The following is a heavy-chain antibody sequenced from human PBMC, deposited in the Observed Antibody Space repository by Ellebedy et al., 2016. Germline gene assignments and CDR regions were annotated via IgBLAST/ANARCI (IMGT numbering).Heavy chain of an antibody. CDR3: AKHETDGDYYFDL. CDR1: GFTFKTYA. J-gene: IGHJ2*01. CDR2: LSGSGPKT. D-gene: IGHD2-21*01. V-gene: IGHV3-23*01. Sequence: GESLKISXAASGFTFKTYAMSWVRQAPGEGLEWVSTLSGSGPKTYYADSVQSLFTISRDNSKSTLYLQMNSLRAEDTAVYYCAKHETDGDYYFDLWGRGTLVTVSS.